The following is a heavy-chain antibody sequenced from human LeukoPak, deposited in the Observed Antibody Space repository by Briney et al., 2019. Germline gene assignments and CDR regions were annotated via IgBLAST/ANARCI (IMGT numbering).Heavy chain of an antibody. V-gene: IGHV5-51*01. CDR3: AGFRAFDAFDI. J-gene: IGHJ3*02. CDR2: IYPSDSDT. CDR1: GYSFTSYW. Sequence: GESLKISCKGSGYSFTSYWIGWVRQMPGKGLEWMGIIYPSDSDTRYSPSFQGQVTISADKSISTAYLQWSSLKASDTAMYYCAGFRAFDAFDIWAKGQWSPSLQ.